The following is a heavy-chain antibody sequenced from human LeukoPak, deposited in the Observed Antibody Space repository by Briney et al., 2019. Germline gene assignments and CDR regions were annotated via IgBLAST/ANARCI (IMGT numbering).Heavy chain of an antibody. D-gene: IGHD1-1*01. CDR1: GGSISGYY. J-gene: IGHJ5*02. Sequence: SETLSLTCTVSGGSISGYYWSWIRQPPGKGLEWIGYIHGSGSTNYNSSLKSRVTISVDTSKNQFSLRLSSVTAADTAVYYCARDPGTTGGWFDPWGQGTLVTVSS. V-gene: IGHV4-59*01. CDR3: ARDPGTTGGWFDP. CDR2: IHGSGST.